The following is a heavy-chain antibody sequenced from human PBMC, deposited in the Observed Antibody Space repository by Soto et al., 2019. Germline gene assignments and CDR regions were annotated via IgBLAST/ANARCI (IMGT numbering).Heavy chain of an antibody. CDR3: ARFPYCSSTSCYPGGIDY. D-gene: IGHD2-2*01. J-gene: IGHJ4*02. V-gene: IGHV5-51*01. CDR2: IYPGDSDT. CDR1: GYSVTSYW. Sequence: PGESLNISCNGSGYSVTSYWSGWVRQLTGKGPEWMGIIYPGDSDTRYSPSFQGQVTISADKSISTAYLQWSSLKASDTAMYYCARFPYCSSTSCYPGGIDYWGQGTLVTVSS.